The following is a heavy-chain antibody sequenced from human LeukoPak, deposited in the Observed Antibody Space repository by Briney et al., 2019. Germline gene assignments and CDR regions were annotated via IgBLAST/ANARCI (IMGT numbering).Heavy chain of an antibody. CDR1: GFTFRNYW. CDR3: ARVSNNYYYFYMDV. J-gene: IGHJ6*03. D-gene: IGHD2/OR15-2a*01. Sequence: GGSLRLSCAASGFTFRNYWMSWVRRAPGKGLEWVANINQDGGEKYYVDSVKGRFTIYRDNAKNSLYLQMNSLRAEDTAVYYCARVSNNYYYFYMDVWGKGTTVTVSS. V-gene: IGHV3-7*01. CDR2: INQDGGEK.